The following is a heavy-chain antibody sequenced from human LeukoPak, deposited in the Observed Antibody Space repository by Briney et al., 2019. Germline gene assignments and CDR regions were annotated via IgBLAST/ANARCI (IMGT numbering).Heavy chain of an antibody. CDR1: GGSISSYY. J-gene: IGHJ6*02. CDR2: IYYSGST. CDR3: ARDRYGMDV. V-gene: IGHV4-59*01. Sequence: SETLFLTCTVSGGSISSYYWSWIRQPPGKGLEWIGYIYYSGSTNYNPSLKSRVTISVDTSKNQFSLKLSSVTAADTAVYYCARDRYGMDVWGQGTTVTASS.